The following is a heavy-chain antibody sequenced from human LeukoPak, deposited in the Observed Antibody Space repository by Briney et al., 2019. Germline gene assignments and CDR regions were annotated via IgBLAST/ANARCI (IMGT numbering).Heavy chain of an antibody. CDR1: GDTFSSTA. J-gene: IGHJ5*02. D-gene: IGHD5-18*01. CDR2: IIPILGLA. Sequence: SVKVSCKASGDTFSSTAITWVRQAPGQGLEWMGRIIPILGLANYAQRFQSRVTISADNSTSTTYLELSSLTFEDTAVYYCARVPLYSLWGPWFDPWGQGTLVTVSA. V-gene: IGHV1-69*04. CDR3: ARVPLYSLWGPWFDP.